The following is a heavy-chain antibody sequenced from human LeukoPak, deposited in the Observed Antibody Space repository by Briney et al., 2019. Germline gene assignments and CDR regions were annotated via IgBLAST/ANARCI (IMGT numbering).Heavy chain of an antibody. CDR2: IYYSGST. Sequence: SETLSLTCTVSGVSISSSSYYWGWIRQPPGKGLEWIGSIYYSGSTYYNPSLKSRVTISVDTSKNQFSLKLSSVTAADTAVYYCARAASVSAAGYYFDYWGQGTLVTVSS. CDR1: GVSISSSSYY. D-gene: IGHD6-13*01. J-gene: IGHJ4*02. CDR3: ARAASVSAAGYYFDY. V-gene: IGHV4-39*07.